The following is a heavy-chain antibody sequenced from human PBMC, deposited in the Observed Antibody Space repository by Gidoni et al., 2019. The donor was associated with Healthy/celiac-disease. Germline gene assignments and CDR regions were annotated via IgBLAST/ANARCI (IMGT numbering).Heavy chain of an antibody. D-gene: IGHD3-9*01. CDR2: IGTAGDT. CDR1: GFTFISYD. V-gene: IGHV3-13*01. J-gene: IGHJ5*02. CDR3: ARGERFYDILTGYYSHWFDP. Sequence: EVQLVESGGGLVQPGGSLRLSCAASGFTFISYDMHWVRQATGKGLEWVSAIGTAGDTYYPGSVKGRFTISRENAKNSLYLQMNSLRAGDTAVYYCARGERFYDILTGYYSHWFDPWGQGTLVTVSS.